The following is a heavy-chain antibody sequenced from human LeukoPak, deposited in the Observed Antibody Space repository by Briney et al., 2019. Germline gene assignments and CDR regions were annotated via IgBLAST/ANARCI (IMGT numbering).Heavy chain of an antibody. CDR1: GGTFSSYA. J-gene: IGHJ5*02. V-gene: IGHV1-69*13. CDR2: IIPIFGTA. CDR3: ARGQPQPSMDYYDSSGYYYDWFDP. D-gene: IGHD3-22*01. Sequence: SVKVSCKASGGTFSSYAISWVRQAPGQGLEWMGGIIPIFGTANYAQKFQGRVTITADESTSTAYMELRSLRSDDTAVYYCARGQPQPSMDYYDSSGYYYDWFDPWGQGTLVTVSS.